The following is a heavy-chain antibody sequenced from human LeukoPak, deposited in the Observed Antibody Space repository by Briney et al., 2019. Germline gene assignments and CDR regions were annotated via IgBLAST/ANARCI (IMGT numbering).Heavy chain of an antibody. D-gene: IGHD2-15*01. Sequence: GGSLRLSCAASGFTFTSAWMNWVRQAPGKGLEWVSAISGSGGSTYYADSVKGRFTISRDNSKNTLYLQMNSLRAEDTAVYYCAKALGALGYCSGGSCGDYWGQGTLVTVSS. J-gene: IGHJ4*02. CDR2: ISGSGGST. CDR3: AKALGALGYCSGGSCGDY. CDR1: GFTFTSAW. V-gene: IGHV3-23*01.